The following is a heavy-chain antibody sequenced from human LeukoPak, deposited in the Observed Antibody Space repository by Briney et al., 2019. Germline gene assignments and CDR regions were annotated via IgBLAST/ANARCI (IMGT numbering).Heavy chain of an antibody. D-gene: IGHD2-2*01. J-gene: IGHJ4*02. V-gene: IGHV3-9*01. Sequence: QTGGSLRLSCAASGFTFDDYAIHWVRQAPGKGLEWVSGISWNSGSIGYADSVKGRFTISRDNAKNSLYLQMNSLRAEDTAVYYCAKPYCSSHTCPFDCWGQGTLVTVSS. CDR2: ISWNSGSI. CDR3: AKPYCSSHTCPFDC. CDR1: GFTFDDYA.